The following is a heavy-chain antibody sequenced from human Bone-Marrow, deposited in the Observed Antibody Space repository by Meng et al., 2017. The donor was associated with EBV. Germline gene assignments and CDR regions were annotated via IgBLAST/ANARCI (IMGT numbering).Heavy chain of an antibody. CDR1: CYTFTSYD. CDR3: VRLNEGFTSYDDAYFFDY. Sequence: QVQLVQSGAEVKKPGASVKVSCKPSCYTFTSYDIYWVRQAPGQGLEWMGWISPYNGNTNYAQKVQDRVTMTTDTSTSTAYMELRSLRSDDTAVYYCVRLNEGFTSYDDAYFFDYWGQGTLVTVSS. D-gene: IGHD2-2*01. J-gene: IGHJ4*02. CDR2: ISPYNGNT. V-gene: IGHV1-18*01.